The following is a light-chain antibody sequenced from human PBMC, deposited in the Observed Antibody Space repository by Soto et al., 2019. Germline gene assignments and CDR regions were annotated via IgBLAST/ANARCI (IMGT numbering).Light chain of an antibody. CDR2: GAS. V-gene: IGKV3-15*01. CDR3: QQYNNWLGT. CDR1: QSVSSN. Sequence: EIVMTQSPATLSMSPGERATLSCRASQSVSSNLAWYQQKPGQAPRLLIYGASTRATGIPARFSGSGSGTEFTLTISSLQSEDFAVYYCQQYNNWLGTFGQGTKVDIK. J-gene: IGKJ1*01.